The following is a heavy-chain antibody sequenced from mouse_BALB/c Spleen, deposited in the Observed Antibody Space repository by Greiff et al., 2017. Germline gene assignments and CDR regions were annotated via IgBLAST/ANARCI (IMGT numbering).Heavy chain of an antibody. Sequence: EVHLVESGGDLVKPGGSLKLSCAASGFTFSSYGMSWVRQTPDKRLEWVATISSGGSYTYYPDSVKGRFTISRDNAKNTLYLQMSSLKSEDTAMYYCARQSDYDETYWGQGTLVTVSA. CDR1: GFTFSSYG. V-gene: IGHV5-6*01. J-gene: IGHJ3*01. D-gene: IGHD2-4*01. CDR3: ARQSDYDETY. CDR2: ISSGGSYT.